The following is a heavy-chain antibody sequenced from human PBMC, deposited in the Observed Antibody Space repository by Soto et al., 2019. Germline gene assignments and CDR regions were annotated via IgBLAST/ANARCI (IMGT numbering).Heavy chain of an antibody. CDR2: IKQDGSEK. CDR1: GFTFSNHW. D-gene: IGHD2-2*01. CDR3: ARGSAYCRSTSCYLSYYYYMDV. V-gene: IGHV3-7*01. J-gene: IGHJ6*03. Sequence: EVQVVESGGGLVQPGGSLRLSCAASGFTFSNHWMTWVRQAPGKGLEWVANIKQDGSEKYYVDSVKGRFTLSRDNTKNSLYLQMNSLRDDDRAVYYCARGSAYCRSTSCYLSYYYYMDVWGKGTTVTVSS.